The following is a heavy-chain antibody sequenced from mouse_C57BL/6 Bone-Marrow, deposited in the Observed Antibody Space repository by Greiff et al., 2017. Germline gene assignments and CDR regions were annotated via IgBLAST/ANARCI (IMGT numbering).Heavy chain of an antibody. CDR3: ARGTTVVAHWYFDV. J-gene: IGHJ1*03. CDR2: IYPGDGDT. CDR1: GYAFSSSW. Sequence: QVQLQQSGAELVKPGASVKISCKASGYAFSSSWMNWVKQRPGKGLEWIGRIYPGDGDTNYNGKFKGKATLTADKSSSTAYMQLSSLTSEDSAVYFCARGTTVVAHWYFDVWGTGTTVTVSS. V-gene: IGHV1-82*01. D-gene: IGHD1-1*01.